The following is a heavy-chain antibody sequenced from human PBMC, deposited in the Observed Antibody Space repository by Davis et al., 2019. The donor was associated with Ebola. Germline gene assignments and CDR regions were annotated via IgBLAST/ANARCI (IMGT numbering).Heavy chain of an antibody. CDR3: ARDPRGLSYYYYYGMDV. D-gene: IGHD3-10*01. CDR2: INSDGSST. J-gene: IGHJ6*02. CDR1: GFTFSSYS. Sequence: GESLKISCAASGFTFSSYSMNWVRQAPGKGLVWVSRINSDGSSTSYADSVKGRFTISSDNAKNTLYLQMNSLRAEDTAVYYCARDPRGLSYYYYYGMDVWGQGTTVTVSS. V-gene: IGHV3-74*01.